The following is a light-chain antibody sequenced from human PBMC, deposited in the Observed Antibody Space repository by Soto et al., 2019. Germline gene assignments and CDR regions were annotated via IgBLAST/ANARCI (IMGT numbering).Light chain of an antibody. CDR3: TSYTSSSTLLYV. Sequence: QSALTQPASVSGSPGQSITISCTGTSSDVGGYNYVSWYQQHPGKAPKLMIYDVSNRPSGVSNRFSGSKSGNTASLTISGLQAADERYFYYTSYTSSSTLLYVFGSGNKLTFL. CDR2: DVS. V-gene: IGLV2-14*01. J-gene: IGLJ1*01. CDR1: SSDVGGYNY.